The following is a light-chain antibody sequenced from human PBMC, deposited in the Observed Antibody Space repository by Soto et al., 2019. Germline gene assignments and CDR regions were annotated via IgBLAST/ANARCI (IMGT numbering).Light chain of an antibody. CDR2: GIS. CDR3: QQYGSSPRT. Sequence: EIVLTQSPAILSLSPGEGATLSCRASQTVNRNYFACYQQRPRQAPRLLIYGISIRATGTPYRFRGSGSGTDFTLTISRLEPEDFAVYYCQQYGSSPRTFGQGTKVDIK. CDR1: QTVNRNY. V-gene: IGKV3-20*01. J-gene: IGKJ1*01.